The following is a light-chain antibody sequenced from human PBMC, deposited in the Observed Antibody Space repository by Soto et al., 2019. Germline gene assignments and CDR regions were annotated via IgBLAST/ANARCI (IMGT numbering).Light chain of an antibody. CDR3: QQYGSSPLT. CDR2: GAS. J-gene: IGKJ4*01. Sequence: EIGLTQSPGTLSLSPGERATLSCRASQSVSSIYLAWYQQKPGQAPRLLIYGASRRATGIPDRFSGSGSGTDFTLAISRLEPEDLAVYSCQQYGSSPLTFGGGIKVEIK. V-gene: IGKV3-20*01. CDR1: QSVSSIY.